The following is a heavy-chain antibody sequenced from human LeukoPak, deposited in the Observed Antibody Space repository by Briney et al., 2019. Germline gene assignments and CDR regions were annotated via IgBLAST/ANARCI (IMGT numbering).Heavy chain of an antibody. CDR1: GFTFGDDY. D-gene: IGHD1-26*01. V-gene: IGHV3-11*06. Sequence: GGSLRLSCAVSGFTFGDDYMSWIRQAPGQGLEWVSYISNSGGYTNYADSVAGRFTISRDNAKNTLHLQMNSLRVEDTAFYYCVRDGGRGDFDIWGQGTMVTVSS. J-gene: IGHJ3*02. CDR2: ISNSGGYT. CDR3: VRDGGRGDFDI.